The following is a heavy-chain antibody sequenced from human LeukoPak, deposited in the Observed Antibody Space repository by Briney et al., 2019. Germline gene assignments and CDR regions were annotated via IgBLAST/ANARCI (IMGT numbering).Heavy chain of an antibody. V-gene: IGHV4-31*03. CDR3: ARFSNAHGVKFDY. Sequence: SETLSLTCTVSGGSTSSGDLHRSWVRQHPEKGLEWIGYIYYSGTAYYNPSLKSRVTMSVDTSKNQFSLKLDSVTAADTAVYYCARFSNAHGVKFDYWGQGTLVTVSS. D-gene: IGHD2-8*01. CDR2: IYYSGTA. J-gene: IGHJ4*02. CDR1: GGSTSSGDLH.